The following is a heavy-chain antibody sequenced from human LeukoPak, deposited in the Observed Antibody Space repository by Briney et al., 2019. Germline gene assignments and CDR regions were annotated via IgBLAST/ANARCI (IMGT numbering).Heavy chain of an antibody. Sequence: SVTVSCTASRGTFSSYAISWVRQAPGQGLEWMGRIIPIFGTANYAQKFQGRVTITADESTSTAYMELSSLRSEDTAVYYCARDRPGRYCSTTSCYNASPFDPWGQGTLVTVSS. CDR2: IIPIFGTA. D-gene: IGHD2-2*02. CDR3: ARDRPGRYCSTTSCYNASPFDP. V-gene: IGHV1-69*13. J-gene: IGHJ5*02. CDR1: RGTFSSYA.